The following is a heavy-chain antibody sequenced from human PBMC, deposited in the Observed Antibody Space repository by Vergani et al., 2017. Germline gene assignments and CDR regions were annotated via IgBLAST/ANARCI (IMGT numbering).Heavy chain of an antibody. D-gene: IGHD3-10*01. CDR1: GFISSSYW. V-gene: IGHV3-7*01. CDR3: VRVPLIRRGSGNYGINNNHGMDV. CDR2: VNQDGSEK. J-gene: IGHJ6*02. Sequence: EGQLVESGGDWVQRGGSLRLSCAASGFISSSYWMSWVRQAPGKGLEWVANVNQDGSEKYYVDSVRGRFTISRDNAKNSIYLQMNSLRAEDTAVYFCVRVPLIRRGSGNYGINNNHGMDVWGQGTPVIVSS.